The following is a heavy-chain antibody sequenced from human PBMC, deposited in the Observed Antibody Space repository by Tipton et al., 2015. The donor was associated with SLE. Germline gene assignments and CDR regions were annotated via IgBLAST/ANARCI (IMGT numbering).Heavy chain of an antibody. D-gene: IGHD3-22*01. Sequence: TLSLTCDVSGGSISSYYWTWIRQPPGKGLEWIGYVFYTGRTIYNSSLRSRVSMSVDTSKNQFSLKLRSVTAADTAVYHCARGYYESNGYYSFDYWGLGALVTVSS. V-gene: IGHV4-59*12. CDR1: GGSISSYY. CDR2: VFYTGRT. CDR3: ARGYYESNGYYSFDY. J-gene: IGHJ4*02.